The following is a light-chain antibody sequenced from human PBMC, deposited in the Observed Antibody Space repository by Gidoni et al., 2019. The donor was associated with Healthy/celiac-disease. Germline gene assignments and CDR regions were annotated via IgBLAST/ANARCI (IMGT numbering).Light chain of an antibody. Sequence: DIQMTQSPSSLSASVGERVTITCRASQSINSYLNWYQQKPGKDPKLLIYASSSLQSGVPSRFSGSGSGTDFTLTISSLQPDDFATYYCQQSYSTPRSFGQGTKLEIK. CDR3: QQSYSTPRS. J-gene: IGKJ2*03. V-gene: IGKV1-39*01. CDR1: QSINSY. CDR2: ASS.